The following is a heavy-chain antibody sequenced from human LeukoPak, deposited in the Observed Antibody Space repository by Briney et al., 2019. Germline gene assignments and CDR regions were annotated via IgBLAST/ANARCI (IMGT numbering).Heavy chain of an antibody. V-gene: IGHV1-18*01. CDR2: ISAYNGNT. Sequence: ASVKVSCKASGYTFTSYGISWVRQAPGQGLEWMGWISAYNGNTNYAQKLQGRVTMTTDTSTSTAYMELRSLRSDDTAVYYCARDLEVRSAYCGGDCPPDAFDIWGQGTMVTVSS. CDR3: ARDLEVRSAYCGGDCPPDAFDI. D-gene: IGHD2-21*01. J-gene: IGHJ3*02. CDR1: GYTFTSYG.